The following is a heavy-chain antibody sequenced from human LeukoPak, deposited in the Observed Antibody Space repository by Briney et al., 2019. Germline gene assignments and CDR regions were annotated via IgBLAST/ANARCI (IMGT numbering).Heavy chain of an antibody. Sequence: GGCLRLSCAASGFTFSSYGMHWVRQAPGKGLEWVAVISYDGSNKYYADSVKGRFTISRDNSKNTLYLQMNSLRAEDTAVYYCAKDSQPGVAAAVDYWGQGTLVTVSS. CDR1: GFTFSSYG. D-gene: IGHD6-13*01. V-gene: IGHV3-30*18. CDR3: AKDSQPGVAAAVDY. J-gene: IGHJ4*02. CDR2: ISYDGSNK.